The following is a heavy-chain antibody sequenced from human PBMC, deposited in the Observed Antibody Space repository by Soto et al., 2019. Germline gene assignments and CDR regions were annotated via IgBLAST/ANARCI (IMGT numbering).Heavy chain of an antibody. CDR1: DFTLSSYG. D-gene: IGHD3-9*01. CDR3: AKDVNYDVLAGDYYY. CDR2: IRGRGATT. Sequence: EAQLLESGGGLVQPGGSLRLSCAASDFTLSSYGMTWVRQPPGKGLEWVSTIRGRGATTYYADSVKGRFTISRDDSKNTLYLQMNSLRVDDTAVYFCAKDVNYDVLAGDYYYWGQGTRVTVSS. V-gene: IGHV3-23*01. J-gene: IGHJ4*02.